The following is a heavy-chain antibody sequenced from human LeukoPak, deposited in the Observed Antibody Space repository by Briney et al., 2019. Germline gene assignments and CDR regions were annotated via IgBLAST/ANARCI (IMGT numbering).Heavy chain of an antibody. V-gene: IGHV1-69*06. CDR2: IIPILGTS. J-gene: IGHJ6*03. Sequence: GASVKVSCKASEGTFSNSAISWVRQAPGQGLEWMGGIIPILGTSTYAQRFQGRVTITADKSTSTAYMEVRSLRFDDTAVYYCARDPSPRIAVARTQHYYYYMDVWGKGTTVTVSS. D-gene: IGHD6-19*01. CDR3: ARDPSPRIAVARTQHYYYYMDV. CDR1: EGTFSNSA.